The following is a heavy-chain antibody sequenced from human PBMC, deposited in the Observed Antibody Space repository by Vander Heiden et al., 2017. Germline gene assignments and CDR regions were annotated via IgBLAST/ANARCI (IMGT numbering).Heavy chain of an antibody. D-gene: IGHD4-17*01. CDR3: ARTHFSGAYMGYNWFDP. V-gene: IGHV4-31*03. Sequence: QVQLQESGPGLVRSSQTLSLTCSVSGGSISSGGYYWNWIRQHPGKGLQWIGYISYIGSTYYNPSLKTRVLISVDTSKNQFSLTLSSVTAADTAVYYCARTHFSGAYMGYNWFDPWGQGTQVTVSS. CDR2: ISYIGST. J-gene: IGHJ5*02. CDR1: GGSISSGGYY.